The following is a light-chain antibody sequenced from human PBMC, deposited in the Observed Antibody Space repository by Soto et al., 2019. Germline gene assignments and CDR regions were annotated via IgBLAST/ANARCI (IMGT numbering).Light chain of an antibody. CDR3: SSYAATSSLV. J-gene: IGLJ3*02. V-gene: IGLV2-14*01. CDR1: SSDIGTYNF. CDR2: EVS. Sequence: QSALTQPASVSGSPGQSITMSCTGSSSDIGTYNFVSWYQQHADKAPRLILYEVSNRPSGVSSRFSGSKSGNSASLTISGLPPEDEAQYFCSSYAATSSLVFGGGTKVTVL.